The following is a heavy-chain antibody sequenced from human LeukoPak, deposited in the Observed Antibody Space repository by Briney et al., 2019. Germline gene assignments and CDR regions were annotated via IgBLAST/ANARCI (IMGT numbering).Heavy chain of an antibody. CDR1: GFTFSSYA. Sequence: PGGPLRLSCAASGFTFSSYAMSWVRQAPGKGLEWVSAISGSGGSTYYADSVKGRFTISRDNSKNTLYLQMNSLRAEDTAVYYCAKPSPARYCSGGSCYSVADYWGQGTLVTVSS. CDR2: ISGSGGST. J-gene: IGHJ4*02. V-gene: IGHV3-23*01. CDR3: AKPSPARYCSGGSCYSVADY. D-gene: IGHD2-15*01.